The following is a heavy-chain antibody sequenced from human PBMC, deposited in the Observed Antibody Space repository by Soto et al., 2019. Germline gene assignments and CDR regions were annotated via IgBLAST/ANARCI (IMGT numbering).Heavy chain of an antibody. Sequence: QVQLVQSGAEVKKPGSSVKVSCKASGGTFSSYAISWVRQTPGQGLEWMGGIIPILGTANYAQKFQGTVTITADESTSTAYMGRSSLRAEDTAVYYCARDLDCSSTSCYYWFDPWGQGTLVTVSS. CDR2: IIPILGTA. CDR3: ARDLDCSSTSCYYWFDP. J-gene: IGHJ5*02. CDR1: GGTFSSYA. V-gene: IGHV1-69*01. D-gene: IGHD2-2*01.